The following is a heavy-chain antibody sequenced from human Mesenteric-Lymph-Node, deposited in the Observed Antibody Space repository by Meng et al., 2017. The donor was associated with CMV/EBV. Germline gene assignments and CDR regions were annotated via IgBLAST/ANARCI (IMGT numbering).Heavy chain of an antibody. D-gene: IGHD1-1*01. V-gene: IGHV4-34*01. CDR1: YY. J-gene: IGHJ6*02. Sequence: YYWSWIRQPPGKGLEWIGEINHSGSTHYNPSLKSRVTISVDTSKNQFSLKLSSVTAADTAVYYCARGAHNWNDVQQLDYYYYGMDVWGQGTTVTVSS. CDR2: INHSGST. CDR3: ARGAHNWNDVQQLDYYYYGMDV.